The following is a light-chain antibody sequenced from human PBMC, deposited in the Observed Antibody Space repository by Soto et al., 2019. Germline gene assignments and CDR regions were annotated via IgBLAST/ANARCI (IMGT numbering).Light chain of an antibody. J-gene: IGLJ2*01. V-gene: IGLV1-44*01. CDR2: SNN. CDR1: SSNIGSNT. Sequence: QSVLTQPPSASGTPGQRVTISCSGSSSNIGSNTVNWYQQLPGTAPKLLIYSNNQRPSGVPDRFSGSKSGTSASLAISGLQSEDEADYYCAAWDDSLNCPVFGGGTKVTVL. CDR3: AAWDDSLNCPV.